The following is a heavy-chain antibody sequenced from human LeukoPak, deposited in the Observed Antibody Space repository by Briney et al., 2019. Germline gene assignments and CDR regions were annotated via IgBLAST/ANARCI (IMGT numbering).Heavy chain of an antibody. CDR3: ARGPPTSVDYPEGGWFDP. Sequence: KPSETLSLTCTVSGGSISSSSYYWGWIRQPPGKGLEWIGSIYYSGNTYYNPSLKSRVTISVDTSKNQFSLNLTSVTAADTAVYYCARGPPTSVDYPEGGWFDPWGQGTLVTVSS. J-gene: IGHJ5*02. CDR1: GGSISSSSYY. D-gene: IGHD4-11*01. CDR2: IYYSGNT. V-gene: IGHV4-39*07.